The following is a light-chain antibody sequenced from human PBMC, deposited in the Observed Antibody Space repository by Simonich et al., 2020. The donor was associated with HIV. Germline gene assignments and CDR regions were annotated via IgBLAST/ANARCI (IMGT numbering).Light chain of an antibody. Sequence: DIQMTQSPSTLSASVGDRVTITCRARQSISSWLAWYQQKPGKAPKLLIYKASSLESGVPSRFSGSGSGTEFTLTISRLEPEDFAVYYCQQYGGSPLTFGGGTKVEIK. V-gene: IGKV1-5*03. CDR3: QQYGGSPLT. CDR1: QSISSW. CDR2: KAS. J-gene: IGKJ4*01.